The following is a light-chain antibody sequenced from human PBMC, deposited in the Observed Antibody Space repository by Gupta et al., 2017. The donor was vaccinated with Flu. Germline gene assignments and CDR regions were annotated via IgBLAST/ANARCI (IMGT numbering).Light chain of an antibody. V-gene: IGLV2-14*01. CDR3: SSHTSSSTWV. J-gene: IGLJ3*02. Sequence: QSALTQPASVSGSPGQSITIPCTGPRSYVGRYKYVAWYQQHPGKAPKLMIYEVSNRPSGVSNRFSGSKSGNTAPLTIAGLQAEGEADYYCSSHTSSSTWVFGGGTKLTVL. CDR2: EVS. CDR1: RSYVGRYKY.